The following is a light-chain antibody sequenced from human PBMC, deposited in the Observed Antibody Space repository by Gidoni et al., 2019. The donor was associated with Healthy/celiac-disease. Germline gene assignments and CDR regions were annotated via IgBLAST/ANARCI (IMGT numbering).Light chain of an antibody. V-gene: IGLV3-21*02. CDR2: DDS. CDR3: QVWDSSSDHPV. J-gene: IGLJ2*01. Sequence: SYVLTQPPAGSVAPGPTARITCGGNSIGSKSVHWYQQKPGQAPVLVVYDDSDRPSGIPERFSGSNSGNTATLTISRVEAGDEADYYCQVWDSSSDHPVFGGGTKLTVL. CDR1: SIGSKS.